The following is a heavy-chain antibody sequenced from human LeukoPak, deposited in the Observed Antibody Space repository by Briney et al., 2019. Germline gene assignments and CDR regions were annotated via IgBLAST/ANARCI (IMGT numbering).Heavy chain of an antibody. V-gene: IGHV3-20*04. D-gene: IGHD3-10*01. CDR3: ARVGVRGDYFDY. CDR1: GFTFSSYS. J-gene: IGHJ4*02. CDR2: IKWNGGST. Sequence: GGSLRLSCAASGFTFSSYSMNWVRQAPGKGLEWVSSIKWNGGSTGYADSVKGRFTISRDNAESSLYLQMNSLRAEDTAVYYCARVGVRGDYFDYWGQGTLVTVSS.